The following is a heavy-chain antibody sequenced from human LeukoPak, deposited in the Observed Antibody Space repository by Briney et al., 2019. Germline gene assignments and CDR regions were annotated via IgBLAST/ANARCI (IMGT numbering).Heavy chain of an antibody. CDR1: GYTFTVYY. J-gene: IGHJ4*02. D-gene: IGHD1-26*01. Sequence: ASVKVSCKASGYTFTVYYMHWVRQAPGQGLEWMGWINPNSGGTNYAQKFQGRVTMTRDTSISTAYMELSRLRSDDTAVYYCARDSPYSGSYSRYFDYWGQGTLVTVSS. V-gene: IGHV1-2*02. CDR2: INPNSGGT. CDR3: ARDSPYSGSYSRYFDY.